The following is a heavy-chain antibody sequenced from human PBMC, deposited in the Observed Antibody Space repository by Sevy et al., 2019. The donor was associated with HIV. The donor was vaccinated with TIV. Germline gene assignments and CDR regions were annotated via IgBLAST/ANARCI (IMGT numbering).Heavy chain of an antibody. CDR1: GGSISSSSYY. V-gene: IGHV4-39*01. J-gene: IGHJ4*02. CDR3: ARHMRVGYSGSSSRGIDY. CDR2: IYYSGST. D-gene: IGHD1-26*01. Sequence: SETLSLTCTVSGGSISSSSYYWGWIRQPPGNGLEWIGSIYYSGSTYYNPSLKSRVTISVDTSKNQFSLKLSSVTAADTAVYYCARHMRVGYSGSSSRGIDYWGQGTLVTVSS.